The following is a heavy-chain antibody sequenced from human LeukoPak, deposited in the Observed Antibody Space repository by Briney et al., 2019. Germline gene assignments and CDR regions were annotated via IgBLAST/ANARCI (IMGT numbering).Heavy chain of an antibody. D-gene: IGHD3-10*01. V-gene: IGHV3-48*01. Sequence: GGSLRLSCAASGFTFRNYSMHWVRQAPGKGLEWISYITNGSDIRHYAGSVEGRFTVSRDNAKNSLYLQMNSLRAEDTAVYYCASLYYYGSGATWFDPWGQGTLVTVSS. CDR1: GFTFRNYS. J-gene: IGHJ5*02. CDR2: ITNGSDIR. CDR3: ASLYYYGSGATWFDP.